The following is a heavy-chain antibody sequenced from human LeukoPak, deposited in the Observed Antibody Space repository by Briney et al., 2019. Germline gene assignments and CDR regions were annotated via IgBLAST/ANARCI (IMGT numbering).Heavy chain of an antibody. V-gene: IGHV4-30-2*01. CDR3: ARAGYTYGYVYFDF. J-gene: IGHJ2*01. Sequence: PSQTLSLTCTVSGGSISSGGYYWSWIRQPPGKGLEWIGYIYHSGSTYYNPSLKSRVTISVDTSKNQFSLKLSSVTAADTAMYYCARAGYTYGYVYFDFWGRGTLVSVSS. D-gene: IGHD5-18*01. CDR2: IYHSGST. CDR1: GGSISSGGYY.